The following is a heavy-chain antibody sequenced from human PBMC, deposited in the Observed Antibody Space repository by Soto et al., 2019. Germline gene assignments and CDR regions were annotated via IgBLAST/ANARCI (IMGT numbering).Heavy chain of an antibody. D-gene: IGHD2-2*02. CDR3: ARFRPFCQLLYRPCWFDP. Sequence: SETLSLTCAVYGGSFCGYYWSWIRQPPGKGLEWIGEINHSGSTNYNPSLKSRVTISVDTSKNQFSLKLSSVTAADTAVYYCARFRPFCQLLYRPCWFDPWGQGTLVTVS. CDR2: INHSGST. J-gene: IGHJ5*02. CDR1: GGSFCGYY. V-gene: IGHV4-34*01.